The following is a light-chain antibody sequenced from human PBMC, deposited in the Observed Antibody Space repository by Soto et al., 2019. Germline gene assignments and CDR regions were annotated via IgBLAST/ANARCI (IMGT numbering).Light chain of an antibody. CDR2: DAS. J-gene: IGKJ1*01. CDR3: QQYNNWPRT. CDR1: QSIGLA. V-gene: IGKV3-11*01. Sequence: EIVLTQSPATLSLSPGERATLSCRASQSIGLAIAWYQHKPGQAPRLLIFDASQRATGIPARFSGSGSGTEFTLTISSLKSEDFEVYYCQQYNNWPRTFGQGTKVDIK.